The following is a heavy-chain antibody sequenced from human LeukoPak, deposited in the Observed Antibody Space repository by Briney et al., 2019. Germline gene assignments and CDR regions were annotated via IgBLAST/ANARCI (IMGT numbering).Heavy chain of an antibody. CDR2: ISYDGTNK. Sequence: GGSLRLSCAASGFTFSSYSMNWVRQAPGKGLEWVVAISYDGTNKYYADSVEGRFTISRDNFNNTLYLQMNRLRAEDTAVYYCAKRGGGVSNFDYWGQGTLVTVSS. D-gene: IGHD3-16*01. J-gene: IGHJ4*02. CDR1: GFTFSSYS. CDR3: AKRGGGVSNFDY. V-gene: IGHV3-30*18.